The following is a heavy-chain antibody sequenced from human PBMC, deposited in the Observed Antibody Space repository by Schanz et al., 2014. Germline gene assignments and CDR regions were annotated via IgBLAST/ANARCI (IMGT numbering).Heavy chain of an antibody. CDR1: GFTFTGYV. J-gene: IGHJ3*02. V-gene: IGHV3-23*04. D-gene: IGHD3-16*01. Sequence: DVQLVDSGGGLVRPGGSLRLSCAASGFTFTGYVMTWVRQAPGKGLEWVSGLSASGGHTYYADSVKGRFTISRDNSKNAVYLEMNNVRVDDTAVYYCAKGVGGGLLLGSTFDNWGQGTMVTVTS. CDR3: AKGVGGGLLLGSTFDN. CDR2: LSASGGHT.